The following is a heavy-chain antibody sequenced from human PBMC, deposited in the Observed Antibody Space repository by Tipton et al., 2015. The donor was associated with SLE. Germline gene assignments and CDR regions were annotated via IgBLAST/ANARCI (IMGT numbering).Heavy chain of an antibody. V-gene: IGHV4-59*10. CDR2: IYRSGST. CDR1: GASFRDYY. CDR3: ARHPSSFDYYYYYYMDV. Sequence: GLVKPSETLSLTCAVYGASFRDYYWSWIRHPPGKGLEWIGRIYRSGSTDYNTSLTSRVTMSVDTSRNRFSLKLSSVTAADTAVYYCARHPSSFDYYYYYYMDVWGKGTTVTVSS. J-gene: IGHJ6*03.